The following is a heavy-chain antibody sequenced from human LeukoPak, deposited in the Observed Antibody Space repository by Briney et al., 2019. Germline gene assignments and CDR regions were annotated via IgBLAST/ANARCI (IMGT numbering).Heavy chain of an antibody. J-gene: IGHJ6*03. CDR2: INPSGST. Sequence: PSETLSLTCTVSGASFSGYYWTWIRQPPGKGLEWIGEINPSGSTNYNSSLKSRVTISVDTSKNQFSLKLSSVTAADTAVYYCARHRYYYRSGSYYGAPYYMDVWGKGTTVTISS. CDR3: ARHRYYYRSGSYYGAPYYMDV. CDR1: GASFSGYY. D-gene: IGHD3-10*01. V-gene: IGHV4-34*01.